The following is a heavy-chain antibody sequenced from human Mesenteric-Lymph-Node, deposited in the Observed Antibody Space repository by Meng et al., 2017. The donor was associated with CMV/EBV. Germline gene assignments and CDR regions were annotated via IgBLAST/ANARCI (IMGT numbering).Heavy chain of an antibody. Sequence: GGSLRLSCAASGFTFSSYAMSWVRQAPGKGLEWVSAISGSGGSTYYADSVKGRFTISRDNSKNTLYLQMNSLRAEDTAVYYCAKLKVNLEPYYDFWSGKPRGAFDIWGQGTMVTVSS. V-gene: IGHV3-23*01. CDR3: AKLKVNLEPYYDFWSGKPRGAFDI. J-gene: IGHJ3*02. D-gene: IGHD3-3*01. CDR2: ISGSGGST. CDR1: GFTFSSYA.